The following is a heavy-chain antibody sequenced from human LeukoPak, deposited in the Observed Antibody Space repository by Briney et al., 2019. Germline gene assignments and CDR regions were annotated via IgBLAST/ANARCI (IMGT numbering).Heavy chain of an antibody. J-gene: IGHJ6*03. Sequence: PGGSLRLSCAASGFTFSSYWMHWVRQAPGKGLVCVSRINSDGSSTSYADSVKGRFTISRDNAKNTLYLQMNSLRAEDTAVYYCARAPPEGSSYMDVWGKGTTVTFSS. D-gene: IGHD1-14*01. CDR3: ARAPPEGSSYMDV. CDR2: INSDGSST. V-gene: IGHV3-74*01. CDR1: GFTFSSYW.